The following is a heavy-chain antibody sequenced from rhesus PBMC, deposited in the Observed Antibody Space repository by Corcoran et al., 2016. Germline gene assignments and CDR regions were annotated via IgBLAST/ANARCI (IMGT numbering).Heavy chain of an antibody. CDR3: ARDRGGNDLFFEY. CDR1: GGSTRDSYY. J-gene: IGHJ4*01. Sequence: QEQLQESGPGLVKPPETVSLTCAVAGGSTRDSYYWNWIRQPQGKGLEWIGYIAYSGSTNYNPSLKSRVTSSRDTSENQFSLQLSSVTAADTAVYYCARDRGGNDLFFEYWGRGVLVTVSS. V-gene: IGHV4-122*02. CDR2: IAYSGST. D-gene: IGHD1-14*01.